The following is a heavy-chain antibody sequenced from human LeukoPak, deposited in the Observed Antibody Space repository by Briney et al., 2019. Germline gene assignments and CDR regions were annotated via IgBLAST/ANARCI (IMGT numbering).Heavy chain of an antibody. CDR1: GYTFTSYG. Sequence: ASVKVSCKASGYTFTSYGISWVRQAPGQGLEWMGRIIPILGIANYAQKFQGRVTITADKSTSTAYMELSSLRSEDTAVYYCARAVYDILTGGSYYMDVWGKGTTVTVSS. CDR3: ARAVYDILTGGSYYMDV. V-gene: IGHV1-69*04. CDR2: IIPILGIA. J-gene: IGHJ6*03. D-gene: IGHD3-9*01.